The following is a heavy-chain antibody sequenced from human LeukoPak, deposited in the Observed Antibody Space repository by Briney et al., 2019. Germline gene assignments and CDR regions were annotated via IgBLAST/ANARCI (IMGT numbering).Heavy chain of an antibody. D-gene: IGHD3-9*01. CDR1: GYTFTSYG. V-gene: IGHV1-18*01. J-gene: IGHJ6*02. CDR3: ARDRDILTGHGHYYYYGMDV. Sequence: ASVKVSCKASGYTFTSYGISWVRQAPGQGLEWMGWISAYNGNTNYAQKLQGRVIMTTDTSTSTAYMELRSLRSDDTAVYYCARDRDILTGHGHYYYYGMDVWGQGTTVTVSS. CDR2: ISAYNGNT.